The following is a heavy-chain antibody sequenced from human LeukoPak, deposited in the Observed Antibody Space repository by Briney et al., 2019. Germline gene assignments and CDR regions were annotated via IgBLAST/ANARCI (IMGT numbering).Heavy chain of an antibody. CDR3: ARVEQWLVYY. J-gene: IGHJ4*02. CDR2: IYYSGST. Sequence: SETLSLTCTVSGGSISSSSYYWGWIRQPPGKGLEWIGSIYYSGSTHYNPSLKSRVTISVDTSKNQFSLKLSSVTAADTAVYYCARVEQWLVYYWGQGTLVTVSS. V-gene: IGHV4-39*07. CDR1: GGSISSSSYY. D-gene: IGHD6-19*01.